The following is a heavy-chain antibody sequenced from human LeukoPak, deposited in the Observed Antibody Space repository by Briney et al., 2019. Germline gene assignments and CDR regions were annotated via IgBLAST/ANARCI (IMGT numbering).Heavy chain of an antibody. D-gene: IGHD3-22*01. CDR2: ISSSSTI. CDR1: GFTFSSYS. J-gene: IGHJ3*02. V-gene: IGHV3-48*04. Sequence: GGSLRLSCAASGFTFSSYSMNWVRQAPGKGLEWVSYISSSSTIYYADSVKGRFTISRDNAKNSLYLQMNSLRAEDTAVYYCARDSRKYDSDAFDIWGQGTMVTVSS. CDR3: ARDSRKYDSDAFDI.